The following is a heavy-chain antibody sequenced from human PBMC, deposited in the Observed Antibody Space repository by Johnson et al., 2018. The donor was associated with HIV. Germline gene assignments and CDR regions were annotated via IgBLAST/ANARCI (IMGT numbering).Heavy chain of an antibody. D-gene: IGHD3-3*01. V-gene: IGHV3-66*01. Sequence: VQLVESGGGVARPGGSLRLSCAAYGFTVSSNYMSWVRQAPGKGLEWVSVIYSGGSTYYADSVKGRFTISRDNSKNSLYLQMNSLRAEDTALYYCARDRGGPERNYDFWSGYYGGDAFDIWGQGTMVTVSS. CDR1: GFTVSSNY. CDR3: ARDRGGPERNYDFWSGYYGGDAFDI. J-gene: IGHJ3*02. CDR2: IYSGGST.